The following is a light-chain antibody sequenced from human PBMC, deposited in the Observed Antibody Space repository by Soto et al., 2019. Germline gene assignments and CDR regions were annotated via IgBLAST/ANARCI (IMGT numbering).Light chain of an antibody. V-gene: IGKV3-11*01. CDR2: DAS. CDR1: QSVSSY. J-gene: IGKJ2*01. Sequence: EIVLTQSAATLSLSPGERATLSCRASQSVSSYLAWYQQKPGQAPRLLIYDASNRATGIPARFSGSGSGTDFTLTISSLEPEDFAVYYCQQRSNWPRTFGQGTKLEIK. CDR3: QQRSNWPRT.